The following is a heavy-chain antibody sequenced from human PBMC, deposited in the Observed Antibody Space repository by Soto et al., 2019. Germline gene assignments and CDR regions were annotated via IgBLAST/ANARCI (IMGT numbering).Heavy chain of an antibody. Sequence: GGSLRLSCAASGFTFSSYAMSWVRQAPGKGLEWVSAISGSGGSTYYADSVKGRFTISRDNSKNTLYLQMNSLRAEDTAVYYCAKSFTFPPTDYSYGMDVWGQGTTVIVSS. J-gene: IGHJ6*02. V-gene: IGHV3-23*01. CDR3: AKSFTFPPTDYSYGMDV. CDR1: GFTFSSYA. D-gene: IGHD4-17*01. CDR2: ISGSGGST.